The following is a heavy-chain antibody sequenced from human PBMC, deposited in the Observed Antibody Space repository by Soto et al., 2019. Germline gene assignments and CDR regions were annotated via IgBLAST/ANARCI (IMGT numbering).Heavy chain of an antibody. J-gene: IGHJ4*02. CDR2: ISSDGLNK. CDR3: ARELVPEGTGYSYGILDY. D-gene: IGHD5-18*01. V-gene: IGHV3-30*03. Sequence: PGGSLRLSCAASGFTFSNNGIHWVRQAPGKGLEWVAVISSDGLNKYYADSVKGRFTISRDNSKNTLFLQMNSLRAEDTAVYYCARELVPEGTGYSYGILDYWGQGTLVTVSS. CDR1: GFTFSNNG.